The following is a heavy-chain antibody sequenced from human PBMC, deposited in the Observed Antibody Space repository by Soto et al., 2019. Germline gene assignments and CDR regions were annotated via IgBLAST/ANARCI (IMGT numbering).Heavy chain of an antibody. Sequence: SETLSLTCAFSGDSVTENYLTWIRQSPEKGLEWIGYMHYTGFSFSNPSLKSRVAMSVDKSKNEFTLQLTSVTAADTAVYYCARGRPQKGGYCSSTSCYSYYYYYMDVWGKGTTVTVSS. CDR1: GDSVTENY. CDR3: ARGRPQKGGYCSSTSCYSYYYYYMDV. J-gene: IGHJ6*03. CDR2: MHYTGFS. V-gene: IGHV4-59*02. D-gene: IGHD2-2*01.